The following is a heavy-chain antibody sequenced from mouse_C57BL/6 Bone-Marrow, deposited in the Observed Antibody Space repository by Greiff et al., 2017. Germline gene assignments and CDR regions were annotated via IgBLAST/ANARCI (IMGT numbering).Heavy chain of an antibody. CDR2: ISSGGSYT. CDR1: GFTFSSYG. Sequence: EVKLVESGGDLVKPGGSLKLSCAASGFTFSSYGMSWVRQTPDKRLEWVATISSGGSYTYYPDSVKGRVTISRDNAKNTLYLQMSSLKSEDTAMYYGARRGLRWYFDVWGTGTTVTVSS. CDR3: ARRGLRWYFDV. V-gene: IGHV5-6*02. D-gene: IGHD1-1*01. J-gene: IGHJ1*03.